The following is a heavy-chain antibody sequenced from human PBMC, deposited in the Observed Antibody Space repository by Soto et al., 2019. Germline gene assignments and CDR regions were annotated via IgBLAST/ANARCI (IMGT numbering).Heavy chain of an antibody. CDR2: ISSNGGTT. V-gene: IGHV3-64*01. Sequence: GGSMRLSCVASGFPFSSYDMHWVRQAPGKGLEYVSSISSNGGTTYYGNSVKGRFTISRDNSKNTLYLQMGSLRAEDMAVYYCVRRVSGNYDYWGQGTLVTVS. CDR3: VRRVSGNYDY. CDR1: GFPFSSYD. J-gene: IGHJ4*02. D-gene: IGHD1-7*01.